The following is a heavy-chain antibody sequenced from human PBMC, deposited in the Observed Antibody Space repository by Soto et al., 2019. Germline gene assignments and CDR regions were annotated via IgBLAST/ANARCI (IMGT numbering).Heavy chain of an antibody. D-gene: IGHD2-21*02. V-gene: IGHV4-39*01. Sequence: SETLSLTCTVSGGSISSSSYFWGWIRQPPGKGLEWVGSIYYSGSTYYNPSLKSRVTVSVDTSKNQFSLKLSSVTAADTAVYYCARHPSDFWFDPWGQGTLVTVS. CDR3: ARHPSDFWFDP. CDR1: GGSISSSSYF. J-gene: IGHJ5*02. CDR2: IYYSGST.